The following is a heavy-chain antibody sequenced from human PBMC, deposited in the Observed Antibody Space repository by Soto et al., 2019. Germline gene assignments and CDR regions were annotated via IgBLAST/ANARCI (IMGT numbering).Heavy chain of an antibody. CDR3: ARPGGSRYSSSWYAGPGAPLGY. CDR2: IYYSGST. J-gene: IGHJ4*02. D-gene: IGHD6-13*01. CDR1: GGSISSSSYY. V-gene: IGHV4-39*01. Sequence: QLQLQESGPGLVKPSETLSLTCTVSGGSISSSSYYWGWIRQPPGKGLEWIGSIYYSGSTYYNPSLKSRVTISGDTSKNQFSLKLSSVTAADTAVYYCARPGGSRYSSSWYAGPGAPLGYWGQGTLVTVSS.